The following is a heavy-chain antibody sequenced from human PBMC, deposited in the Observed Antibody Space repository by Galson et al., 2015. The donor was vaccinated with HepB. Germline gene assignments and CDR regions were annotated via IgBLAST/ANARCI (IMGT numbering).Heavy chain of an antibody. CDR2: IYYSGST. J-gene: IGHJ6*02. CDR1: GGSISIYY. V-gene: IGHV4-59*01. CDR3: ARDGGSYSVTTGNYYYYGMDV. Sequence: SETLSLTCTVSGGSISIYYWSWIRQPPGKGLEWIGYIYYSGSTNYNPSLKSRVTISVDTSKNQFSLKLSSVTAADTAVYYCARDGGSYSVTTGNYYYYGMDVWGQGTTVTVSS. D-gene: IGHD4-17*01.